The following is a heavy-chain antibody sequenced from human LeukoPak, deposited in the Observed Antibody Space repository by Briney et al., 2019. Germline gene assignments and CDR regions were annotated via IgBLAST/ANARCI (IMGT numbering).Heavy chain of an antibody. Sequence: PGGSLRLSCAASGFMFSSSGMHWVRQAPGKGLEWVAVIWYDGSNKYSADSVKGRFTISRDNSKNTLYLQMNSLRAEDTAVYYCARETGYNHYYGMDVWGQGTTVT. CDR2: IWYDGSNK. CDR1: GFMFSSSG. CDR3: ARETGYNHYYGMDV. V-gene: IGHV3-33*01. J-gene: IGHJ6*02.